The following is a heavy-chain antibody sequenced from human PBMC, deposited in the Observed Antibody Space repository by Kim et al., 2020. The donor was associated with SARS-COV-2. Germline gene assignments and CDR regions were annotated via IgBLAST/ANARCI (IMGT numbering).Heavy chain of an antibody. Sequence: SETLSLTCAVSGDSTSSINWWSWVRQPPGKGLECIGEIYHNDNTNYNPSLKSRVIISLDKSKNQCSLTLNSVTAADTAVYYCARSRATTKGDYTLGYWGQGTPVTVSS. CDR3: ARSRATTKGDYTLGY. CDR2: IYHNDNT. V-gene: IGHV4-4*02. D-gene: IGHD4-17*01. J-gene: IGHJ4*02. CDR1: GDSTSSINW.